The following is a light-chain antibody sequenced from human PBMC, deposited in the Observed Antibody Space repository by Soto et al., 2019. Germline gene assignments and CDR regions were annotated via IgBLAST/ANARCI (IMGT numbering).Light chain of an antibody. CDR1: SSDVGSYNL. Sequence: QSALTQPASVSGSPGQSITISYTGTSSDVGSYNLVSWYQQHPGKAPKVIIYEGRKRPSGVSNRFSGSKSGKTASLTISGLQAEDEADYYCCSFAGSSTPFVFGTGTKLTVL. J-gene: IGLJ1*01. V-gene: IGLV2-23*01. CDR3: CSFAGSSTPFV. CDR2: EGR.